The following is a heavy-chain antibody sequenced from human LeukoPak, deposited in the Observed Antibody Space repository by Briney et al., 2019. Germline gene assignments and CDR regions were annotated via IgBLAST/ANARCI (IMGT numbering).Heavy chain of an antibody. CDR1: GYTFTSYG. CDR3: ARSRKGIAAADPYYYYGMDV. Sequence: GASVKVSCKASGYTFTSYGISWVRQAPGQGLEWMGWISAYNGNTNYAQKFQGRVTITADESTSTAYMELSSLRSEDTAVYYCARSRKGIAAADPYYYYGMDVWGQGTTVTVSS. V-gene: IGHV1-18*01. J-gene: IGHJ6*02. D-gene: IGHD6-13*01. CDR2: ISAYNGNT.